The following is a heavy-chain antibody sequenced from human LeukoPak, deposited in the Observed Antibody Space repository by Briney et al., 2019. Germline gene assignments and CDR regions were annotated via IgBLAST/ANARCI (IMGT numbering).Heavy chain of an antibody. J-gene: IGHJ4*02. V-gene: IGHV4-61*01. D-gene: IGHD5-18*01. CDR2: IYYSGST. CDR1: GGSVNNGSYY. CDR3: ARPIRGYNYGFDY. Sequence: SETLSLTCTVSGGSVNNGSYYWSWIRQPPGKGLEWIGYIYYSGSTNYNPSLKSRVTISVDTSKNQFSLKLSSVTAADTAVYYCARPIRGYNYGFDYWGQGTLVTVSS.